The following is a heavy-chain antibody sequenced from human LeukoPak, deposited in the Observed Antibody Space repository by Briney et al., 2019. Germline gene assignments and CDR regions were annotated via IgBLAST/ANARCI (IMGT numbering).Heavy chain of an antibody. V-gene: IGHV3-21*01. J-gene: IGHJ4*02. Sequence: GGSLRLSCAASGFTFSSYSMNWVRQAPGKGLEWVSSISSSSSYIYYADSVKGRFTISRDNAKNSLCLQMNSLRAEDTAVYYCARGESIAVYVGLFDYWGQGTLVTVSS. CDR2: ISSSSSYI. D-gene: IGHD6-19*01. CDR3: ARGESIAVYVGLFDY. CDR1: GFTFSSYS.